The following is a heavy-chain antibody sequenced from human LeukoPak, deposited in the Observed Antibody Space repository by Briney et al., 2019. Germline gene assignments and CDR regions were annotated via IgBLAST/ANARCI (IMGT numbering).Heavy chain of an antibody. CDR1: GGTFSSYA. J-gene: IGHJ6*04. D-gene: IGHD6-19*01. V-gene: IGHV1-69*13. CDR3: AGVGYSSSFPGLGDYYYYYGMDV. Sequence: SVKVSCKASGGTFSSYAISWVRQATGQGLEWMGGIIPIFGTANYAQKFQGRVTITADESTSTAYMELSSLRSEDTAVYYCAGVGYSSSFPGLGDYYYYYGMDVWGKGTTVTVSS. CDR2: IIPIFGTA.